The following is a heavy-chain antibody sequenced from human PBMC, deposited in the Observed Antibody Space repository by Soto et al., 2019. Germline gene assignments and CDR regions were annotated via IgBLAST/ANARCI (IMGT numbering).Heavy chain of an antibody. Sequence: SETLSLTCTVSGGSISSYYWSWIRQPPGKGLEWIGYIYYSGSTDYNPSLKSRVTISVDTSKNQFSLKLSSVTAADTAVYYCGIRGRFCSSWPLSQAEYYYMDVWGKGTTVTVSS. CDR3: GIRGRFCSSWPLSQAEYYYMDV. V-gene: IGHV4-59*01. J-gene: IGHJ6*03. CDR1: GGSISSYY. CDR2: IYYSGST. D-gene: IGHD6-13*01.